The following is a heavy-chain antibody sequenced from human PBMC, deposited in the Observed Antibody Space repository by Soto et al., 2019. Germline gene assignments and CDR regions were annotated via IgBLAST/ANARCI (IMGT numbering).Heavy chain of an antibody. J-gene: IGHJ6*03. CDR1: GGSISSGGYY. CDR2: IYYSGST. V-gene: IGHV4-31*03. D-gene: IGHD6-6*01. Sequence: QVQLQESGPGLVKPSQTLSLTCTVSGGSISSGGYYWSWIRQHPGKGLGWIGYIYYSGSTYYNPSLKSRVTISVDTSKNQFSLQLSSVTAADTAVYYCAREGSSSTDEYYYYMDVWGKGTTVTVSS. CDR3: AREGSSSTDEYYYYMDV.